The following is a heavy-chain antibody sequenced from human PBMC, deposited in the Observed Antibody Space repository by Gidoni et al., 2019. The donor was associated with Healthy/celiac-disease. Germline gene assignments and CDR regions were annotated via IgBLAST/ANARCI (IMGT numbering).Heavy chain of an antibody. D-gene: IGHD3-10*01. CDR2: IYYSGST. Sequence: QVQLQESGPGLVKPSETLSLTCTVSGGSISSYYWSRIRQPPGKGLEWIGYIYYSGSTNYNPSLKSRVTISVDTSKNQFSLKLSSVTAADTAVYYCARAPRGTMVRGVIPNWFDPWGQGTLVTVSS. V-gene: IGHV4-59*01. J-gene: IGHJ5*02. CDR3: ARAPRGTMVRGVIPNWFDP. CDR1: GGSISSYY.